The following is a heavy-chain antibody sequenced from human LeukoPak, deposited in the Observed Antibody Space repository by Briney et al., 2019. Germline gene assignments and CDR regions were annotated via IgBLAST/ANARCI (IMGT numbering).Heavy chain of an antibody. J-gene: IGHJ4*02. Sequence: GGSLRLSCAASGFTVSSNYMSWVRQAPGKGLEWVSIIYRGGSAYYADSVKGRFTISRDNSKNTLYLQMNSLRAEDTAVYYCASGINSYGFDYWGQGTLVTVSS. CDR1: GFTVSSNY. CDR2: IYRGGSA. V-gene: IGHV3-53*01. D-gene: IGHD5-18*01. CDR3: ASGINSYGFDY.